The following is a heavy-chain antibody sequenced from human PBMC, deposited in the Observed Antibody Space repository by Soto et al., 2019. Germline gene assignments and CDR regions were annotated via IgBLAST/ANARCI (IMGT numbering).Heavy chain of an antibody. CDR1: GLSFSRTW. V-gene: IGHV3-15*07. CDR2: IKSGGGTT. D-gene: IGHD3-16*02. CDR3: TTDSSYSCHD. Sequence: GGSLRLSCAASGLSFSRTWMHWVRQAPGKGLEWVGRIKSGGGTTDYATIVKDRFAISRDDSKNMVYLQMNSLQTEDTAVYFCTTDSSYSCHDWGRGTLVTVSS. J-gene: IGHJ4*02.